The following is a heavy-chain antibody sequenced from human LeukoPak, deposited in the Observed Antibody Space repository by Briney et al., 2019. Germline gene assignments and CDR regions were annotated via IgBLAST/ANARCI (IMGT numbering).Heavy chain of an antibody. CDR1: GFTFTSYG. D-gene: IGHD2-21*01. Sequence: GRSLRLSCSASGFTFTSYGMHWVRQAPVKGLEWVAVISYDGITNYYADSVKGRFTVSRDNSENTLYLQMNSLRADDTAVYYCAKKAAPVSAIRAGFDYWGQGTLVTVSS. J-gene: IGHJ4*02. CDR2: ISYDGITN. CDR3: AKKAAPVSAIRAGFDY. V-gene: IGHV3-30*18.